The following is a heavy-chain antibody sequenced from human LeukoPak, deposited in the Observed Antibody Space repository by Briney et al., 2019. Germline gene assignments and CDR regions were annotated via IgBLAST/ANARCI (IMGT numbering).Heavy chain of an antibody. J-gene: IGHJ4*02. CDR2: ISAYNGNT. D-gene: IGHD6-19*01. V-gene: IGHV1-18*01. CDR1: GYTFTSYG. Sequence: ASVKVSCKASGYTFTSYGISWVRQAPGQGLEWMGWISAYNGNTNYAQKLQGRVTMTTDTSTSTAYMELRSLRSDDTAVYYCARDDSSGWYVFRPFDYWGKGTLVTVSS. CDR3: ARDDSSGWYVFRPFDY.